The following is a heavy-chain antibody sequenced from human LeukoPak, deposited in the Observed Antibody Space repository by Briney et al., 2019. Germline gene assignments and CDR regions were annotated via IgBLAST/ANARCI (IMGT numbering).Heavy chain of an antibody. V-gene: IGHV3-48*01. CDR3: AGDSPPDY. J-gene: IGHJ4*02. CDR2: ISSSSSTI. CDR1: GFTFSSYS. Sequence: GGSLRLSCAASGFTFSSYSMNWVRQAPGKGLEWVSYISSSSSTIYYADSVKGRFTISRDNAKNSLYLQMNSLRPEDTAVYYRAGDSPPDYWGQGTLVTVSS.